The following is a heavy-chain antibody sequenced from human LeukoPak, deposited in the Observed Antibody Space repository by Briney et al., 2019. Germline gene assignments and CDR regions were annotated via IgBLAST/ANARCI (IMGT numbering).Heavy chain of an antibody. Sequence: GGSLRLSCAASGFTFSSYSMNWVRQAPGKGLEWVSYISSSSSTIYYAGSVKGRFTISRDNAKNSLYLQMNSLRDEDTAVYYCAKSSSGSYFTYYFDYWGQGTLVTVSS. CDR3: AKSSSGSYFTYYFDY. CDR1: GFTFSSYS. V-gene: IGHV3-48*02. J-gene: IGHJ4*02. CDR2: ISSSSSTI. D-gene: IGHD3-10*01.